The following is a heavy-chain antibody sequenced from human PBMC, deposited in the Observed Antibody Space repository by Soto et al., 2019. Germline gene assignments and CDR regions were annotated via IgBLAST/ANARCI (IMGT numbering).Heavy chain of an antibody. D-gene: IGHD3-3*01. V-gene: IGHV5-51*01. Sequence: PGESLKISCKGSGYNFAGYWIAWVRQMPGKGLELMGIIYPSDSDTRYRPSFQGQVAISADKSISSAYLQWSSLRASDTAMYYCARGGVSTRTFDYWGQGTPVTVSS. CDR1: GYNFAGYW. CDR2: IYPSDSDT. CDR3: ARGGVSTRTFDY. J-gene: IGHJ4*02.